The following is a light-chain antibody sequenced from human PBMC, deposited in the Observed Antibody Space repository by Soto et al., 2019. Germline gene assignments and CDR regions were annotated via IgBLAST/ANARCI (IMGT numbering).Light chain of an antibody. J-gene: IGKJ5*01. Sequence: EIVLTQSPGTLSLSPGERAALSCGASQSVGSSYLAWYQQKPGQAPRLLIYGASSRATGIPDRFSGSGSGTDFTLTISRLEPEDFAVYYCQQYVSSQITFGQGTRLE. CDR2: GAS. CDR1: QSVGSSY. CDR3: QQYVSSQIT. V-gene: IGKV3-20*01.